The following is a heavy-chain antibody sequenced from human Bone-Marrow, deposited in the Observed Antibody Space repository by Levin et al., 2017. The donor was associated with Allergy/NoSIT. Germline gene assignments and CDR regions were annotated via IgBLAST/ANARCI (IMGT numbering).Heavy chain of an antibody. J-gene: IGHJ3*02. CDR1: GGSISSYY. V-gene: IGHV4-59*01. CDR3: ARVDVGGGAFDS. CDR2: IYYSGST. Sequence: PSETLSLTCTVSGGSISSYYWSWIRQPPGKGLEWIGYIYYSGSTNYNPSLKSRVTISVDTSKNKFSLKLSSVTAADTAVYYCARVDVGGGAFDSWGQGTMVTVSS. D-gene: IGHD1-26*01.